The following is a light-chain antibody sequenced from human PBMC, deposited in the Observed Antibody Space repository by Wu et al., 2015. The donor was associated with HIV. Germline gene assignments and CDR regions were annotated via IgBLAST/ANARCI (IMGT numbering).Light chain of an antibody. J-gene: IGKJ4*01. CDR1: QSVSGT. CDR2: AAS. CDR3: QQYGFSQLA. Sequence: EIVLTQSPATLSFSPGETATLSCRASQSVSGTLAWYQRKPGQPPRLLIYAASSRATGIPDRFSGSGSGTDFTLTISRLEPEDFAIYYCQQYGFSQLAFGGGTKVEIK. V-gene: IGKV3-20*01.